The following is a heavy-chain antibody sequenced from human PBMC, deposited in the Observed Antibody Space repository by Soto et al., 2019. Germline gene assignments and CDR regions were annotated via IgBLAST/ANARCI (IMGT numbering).Heavy chain of an antibody. J-gene: IGHJ5*02. V-gene: IGHV3-30*18. CDR3: AKEGEDTAMAVNCFDP. Sequence: QVQLVESGGGVVQPERSLRLSCAASGFTFSSYGMHWVRQAPGQGLEWVAVISYDGSNKYYSDSVKGRFTISRDNSKNTLYLQMNSLRAEATAVYYCAKEGEDTAMAVNCFDPWGQGTLVTVSS. CDR1: GFTFSSYG. D-gene: IGHD5-18*01. CDR2: ISYDGSNK.